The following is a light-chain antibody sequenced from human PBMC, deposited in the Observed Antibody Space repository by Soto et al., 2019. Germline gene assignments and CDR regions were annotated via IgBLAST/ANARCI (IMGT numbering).Light chain of an antibody. J-gene: IGLJ1*01. Sequence: QSVLTQTPSMSGSPGQSITISCTATSSDVGGYNYVSWYQQHPGKAPKLMIYDVSNRPSGVSNRFSGSKSGNTASLTISGLQAEDEADYYCSSYTSSSTYVFGTGTKVTVL. CDR1: SSDVGGYNY. CDR3: SSYTSSSTYV. V-gene: IGLV2-14*01. CDR2: DVS.